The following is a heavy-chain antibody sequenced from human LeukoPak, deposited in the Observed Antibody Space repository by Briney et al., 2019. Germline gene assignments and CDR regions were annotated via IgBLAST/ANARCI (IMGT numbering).Heavy chain of an antibody. J-gene: IGHJ4*02. CDR2: IYYSGST. V-gene: IGHV4-59*08. D-gene: IGHD6-13*01. CDR3: ARVGYSSSWFFDY. CDR1: GGSISSYY. Sequence: PSETLSLTCTVSGGSISSYYWSWIRQPPGKGLEWIGYIYYSGSTNYNPSLKSRVTISVDTSKNQFSLRLSSVTAADTAVYYCARVGYSSSWFFDYWGQGTLVTVSS.